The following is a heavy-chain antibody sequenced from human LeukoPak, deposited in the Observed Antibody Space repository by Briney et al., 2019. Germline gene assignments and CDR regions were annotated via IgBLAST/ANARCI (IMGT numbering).Heavy chain of an antibody. CDR2: INPSGGST. V-gene: IGHV1-46*01. D-gene: IGHD2-2*01. CDR1: GYTFTSHA. Sequence: ASVKVSCKASGYTFTSHALHWVRQAPGQGLEWMGIINPSGGSTSYAQKFQGRVTMTRDTSTSTVYMELSSLRSEDTAVYYCARALEDIVVVPAARGWFDPWGQGTLVTVSS. J-gene: IGHJ5*02. CDR3: ARALEDIVVVPAARGWFDP.